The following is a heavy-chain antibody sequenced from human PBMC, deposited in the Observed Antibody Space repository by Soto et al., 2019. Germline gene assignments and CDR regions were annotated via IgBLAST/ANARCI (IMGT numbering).Heavy chain of an antibody. Sequence: GASVKVSCKASGFTFTSSAVQWVRQARGQRLEWIGWIVVGSGNTNYAQKFQERVTITRDMSTSTAYMELSSLRSEDTAVYYCARDPIAVAGTDLDYWGQGTLVTVSS. CDR1: GFTFTSSA. CDR3: ARDPIAVAGTDLDY. J-gene: IGHJ4*02. V-gene: IGHV1-58*01. CDR2: IVVGSGNT. D-gene: IGHD6-19*01.